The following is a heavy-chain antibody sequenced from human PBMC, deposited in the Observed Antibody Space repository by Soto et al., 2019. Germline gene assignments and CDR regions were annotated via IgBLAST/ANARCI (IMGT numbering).Heavy chain of an antibody. D-gene: IGHD3-22*01. CDR2: ISGSGSST. CDR3: AKDYYDSSGYSYFDY. J-gene: IGHJ4*02. V-gene: IGHV3-23*01. CDR1: GFFFTNYA. Sequence: VESLRLSCAASGFFFTNYAMSWVRQAPGKGLEWVSSISGSGSSTYYADFVKGRFTISRDSSKNMLYLQMNSVRAEDTAVYYCAKDYYDSSGYSYFDYWGQGTQVTVSS.